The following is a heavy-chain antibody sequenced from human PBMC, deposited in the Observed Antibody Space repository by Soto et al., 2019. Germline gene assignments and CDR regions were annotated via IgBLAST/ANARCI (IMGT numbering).Heavy chain of an antibody. Sequence: QVQLQESGPGLVKPSQTLSLTCTVSGDSISSGDYYWSWIRQPPGKGLEWIGYIYYTGITKYNPSLKSRLTISVDTSKNQFSLKVTSVTAADTAIYYCARHYNLPDYWGQGTLATVSS. CDR1: GDSISSGDYY. CDR2: IYYTGIT. V-gene: IGHV4-30-4*01. D-gene: IGHD1-1*01. J-gene: IGHJ4*02. CDR3: ARHYNLPDY.